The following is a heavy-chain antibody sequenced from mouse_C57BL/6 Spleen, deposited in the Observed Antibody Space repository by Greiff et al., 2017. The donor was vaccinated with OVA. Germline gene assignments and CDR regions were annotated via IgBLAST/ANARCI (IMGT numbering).Heavy chain of an antibody. CDR3: ARPGYDYDYFDY. D-gene: IGHD2-4*01. J-gene: IGHJ2*01. CDR1: GFTFSSYG. V-gene: IGHV5-6*01. CDR2: ISSGGSYT. Sequence: EVHLVESGGDLVKPGGSLKLSCAASGFTFSSYGMSWVRQTPDKRLEWVATISSGGSYTYYPDSVKGRFTISRDNAKNTLYLQMSSLKSEDTAMYYCARPGYDYDYFDYWGQGTTLTVSS.